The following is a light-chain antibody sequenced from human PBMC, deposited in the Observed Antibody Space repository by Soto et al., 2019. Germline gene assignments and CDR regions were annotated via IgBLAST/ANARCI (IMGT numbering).Light chain of an antibody. Sequence: QSVLTQTPSVSGAPGQRVTISCTGYNSNIGAGYDVHWYQQLPGTAPKLLIYGNSNRPSGVPDRFSASKSGTSASLAITGLQAEDEADYYCQSYDSSLSGWVFGGGTKVTVL. CDR1: NSNIGAGYD. CDR3: QSYDSSLSGWV. V-gene: IGLV1-40*01. J-gene: IGLJ3*02. CDR2: GNS.